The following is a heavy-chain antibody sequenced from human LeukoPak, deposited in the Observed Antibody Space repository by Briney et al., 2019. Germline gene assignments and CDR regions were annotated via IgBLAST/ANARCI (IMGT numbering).Heavy chain of an antibody. CDR2: IYYSGST. Sequence: KPSETLSLTCTVSGGSISSYYWGWIRQPPGKGLEWIGSIYYSGSTYYNPSLKSRVTISVDTSKSQFSLKLSSVTAADTAVYYCARDRPVVVTALGAFDIWGQGTMVTVSS. CDR1: GGSISSYY. J-gene: IGHJ3*02. D-gene: IGHD2-21*02. CDR3: ARDRPVVVTALGAFDI. V-gene: IGHV4-39*07.